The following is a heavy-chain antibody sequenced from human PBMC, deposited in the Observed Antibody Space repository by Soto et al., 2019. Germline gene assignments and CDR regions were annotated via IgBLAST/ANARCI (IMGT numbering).Heavy chain of an antibody. V-gene: IGHV6-1*01. D-gene: IGHD3-16*01. CDR3: AGAGGGDPRRGYFDY. Sequence: SQTLSLTCAISGDSVSSNSAAWNWIRQSPSRGLEWLGRTYYRSKWYNDYAVSVKSRITINPDTSKNQFSLQLNSVTPEDAAVYYCAGAGGGDPRRGYFDYWGQGTLVTVSS. CDR1: GDSVSSNSAA. J-gene: IGHJ4*02. CDR2: TYYRSKWYN.